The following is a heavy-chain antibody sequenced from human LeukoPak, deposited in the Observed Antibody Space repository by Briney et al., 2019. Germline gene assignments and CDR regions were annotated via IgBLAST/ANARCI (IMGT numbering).Heavy chain of an antibody. CDR2: INPSGGST. Sequence: ASVKVSCKASGYAFTRYYMHWVRQAPGQGLEWMGIINPSGGSTSYAEKFQGRVTMTRDTSTSTVYMELSSLRSEDTAVYYCARVGAATDYYFYYGMDVWGQGTTVTVFS. D-gene: IGHD2-15*01. CDR3: ARVGAATDYYFYYGMDV. V-gene: IGHV1-46*01. CDR1: GYAFTRYY. J-gene: IGHJ6*02.